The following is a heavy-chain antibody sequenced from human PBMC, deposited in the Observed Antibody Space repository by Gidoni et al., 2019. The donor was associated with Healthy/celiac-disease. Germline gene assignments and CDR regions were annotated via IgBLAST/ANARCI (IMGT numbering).Heavy chain of an antibody. CDR1: GYTFTNYA. V-gene: IGHV1-3*04. J-gene: IGHJ4*02. CDR2: INIGNGNT. D-gene: IGHD3-10*01. Sequence: QVQLLPSGAEAQKPGASVKVSCQASGYTFTNYAMYWVRQDPGHRLEWMGWINIGNGNTIDSQKFQDRVTVTRDTSATTAYMELISLGSEDTAVYYCARGWQTSGFDYWGQGTLITVSS. CDR3: ARGWQTSGFDY.